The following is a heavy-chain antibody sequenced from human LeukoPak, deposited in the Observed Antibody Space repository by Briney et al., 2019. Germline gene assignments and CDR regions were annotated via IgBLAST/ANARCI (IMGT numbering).Heavy chain of an antibody. V-gene: IGHV3-30-3*01. D-gene: IGHD2-8*01. J-gene: IGHJ6*02. CDR1: GFTFSSYA. CDR3: ARVMYAATPYYYYYGMDA. Sequence: GRSLRLSCAASGFTFSSYAMHWVRQAPGKGLEWVAVISYDGSNKYYADSVKGRFTISRDNSKNTLYLQMNSLRAEDTAVYYCARVMYAATPYYYYYGMDAWGQGTTVTVSS. CDR2: ISYDGSNK.